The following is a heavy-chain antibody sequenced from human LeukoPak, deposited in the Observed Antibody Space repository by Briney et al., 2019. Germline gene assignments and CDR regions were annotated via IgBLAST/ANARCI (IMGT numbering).Heavy chain of an antibody. CDR1: GDTVSGNSVA. Sequence: SQTLSLTCAISGDTVSGNSVAWNWIRQSPSRVLEWLGRTYYRSKWYNDYAVSVKSRMIINPDTSTNQFSLQLNSVTPEDTAVYYCAREHQLVFDYWGQGTLVTVSS. CDR3: AREHQLVFDY. D-gene: IGHD1-1*01. CDR2: TYYRSKWYN. V-gene: IGHV6-1*01. J-gene: IGHJ4*02.